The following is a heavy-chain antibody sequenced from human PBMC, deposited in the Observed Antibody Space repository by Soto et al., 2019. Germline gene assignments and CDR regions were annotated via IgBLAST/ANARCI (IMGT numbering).Heavy chain of an antibody. CDR2: TYYRSKWYN. D-gene: IGHD5-12*01. CDR3: ARDRYSGYDLRNAFDI. V-gene: IGHV6-1*01. J-gene: IGHJ3*02. CDR1: GDSVSSNSAA. Sequence: KQSQTLSLTCAISGDSVSSNSAAWNWIRQSPSRGLEWLGRTYYRSKWYNDYAVSVKSRITINPDTSKNQFSLQLNSVTPEDTAVYYCARDRYSGYDLRNAFDIWGQGTMVTVSS.